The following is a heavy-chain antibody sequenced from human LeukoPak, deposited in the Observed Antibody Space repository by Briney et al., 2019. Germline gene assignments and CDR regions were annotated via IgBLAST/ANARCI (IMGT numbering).Heavy chain of an antibody. D-gene: IGHD3-22*01. CDR2: ISAYNGNT. Sequence: GASVKVSCKASGYTFTSYGISWVRQAPGQGLEWMGWISAYNGNTNYAQKLQGRVTMTTDTSTSTAYMELRSLRSDDTAVYYCARTYYYDSSGYYFPDFDYWGQGTLVTVSS. CDR3: ARTYYYDSSGYYFPDFDY. CDR1: GYTFTSYG. V-gene: IGHV1-18*01. J-gene: IGHJ4*02.